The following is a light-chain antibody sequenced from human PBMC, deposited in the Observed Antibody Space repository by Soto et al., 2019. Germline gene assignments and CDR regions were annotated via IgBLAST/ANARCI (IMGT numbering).Light chain of an antibody. V-gene: IGLV1-47*01. Sequence: QAVVTQPPSTSGTPGQRVTISCSGSSSNIGSNHVYWYQQVPGMAPKLLMYRSDQRPTGVPDRFSGSKSGTSASLAISGLRSDDEADYYCSARDDSLSGVVFGGGTKLTVL. CDR3: SARDDSLSGVV. CDR2: RSD. J-gene: IGLJ2*01. CDR1: SSNIGSNH.